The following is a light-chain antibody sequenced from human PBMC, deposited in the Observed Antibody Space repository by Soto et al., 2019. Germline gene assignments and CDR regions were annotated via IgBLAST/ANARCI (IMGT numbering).Light chain of an antibody. CDR3: ETWDSNTYV. CDR1: SGHSSYI. CDR2: LEGSGSY. J-gene: IGLJ1*01. V-gene: IGLV4-60*02. Sequence: QPVLTQSSSASASLGSSVSLTCTLSSGHSSYIIAWHQQQPGKAPRYLMKLEGSGSYNKGSGVPDRFSGSSSVADRYLTISNLQFEDEADYYCETWDSNTYVFGTGTKVTVL.